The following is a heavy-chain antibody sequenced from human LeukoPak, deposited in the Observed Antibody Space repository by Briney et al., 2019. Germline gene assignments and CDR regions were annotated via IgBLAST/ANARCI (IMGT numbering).Heavy chain of an antibody. J-gene: IGHJ6*02. CDR3: AWGIAVAGTYYGMDV. CDR2: IYYSGST. V-gene: IGHV4-39*01. Sequence: PSETLSFTCTVSGGSISSSSYYWGWIRQPPGKGLEWIGSIYYSGSTYYNPSLKSRVTISVDTSKNQFSLKLSSVTAADTAVYYCAWGIAVAGTYYGMDVWGQGTTVTVSS. D-gene: IGHD6-19*01. CDR1: GGSISSSSYY.